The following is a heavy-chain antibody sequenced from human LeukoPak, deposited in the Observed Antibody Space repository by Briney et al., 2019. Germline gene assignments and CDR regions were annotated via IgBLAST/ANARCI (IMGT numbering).Heavy chain of an antibody. Sequence: SSVKVSCKASGGTFSSYAISWVRQAPGQGLEWMGGIIPIFGTANYAQKFQGRVTITADESTSTDYMELSSLRSEDTAEYYCARGHAAPYYFDYWGQGTLVTVSS. CDR1: GGTFSSYA. CDR2: IIPIFGTA. J-gene: IGHJ4*02. V-gene: IGHV1-69*01. CDR3: ARGHAAPYYFDY.